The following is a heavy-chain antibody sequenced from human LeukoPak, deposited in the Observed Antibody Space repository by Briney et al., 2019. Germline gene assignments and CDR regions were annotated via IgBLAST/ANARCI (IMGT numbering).Heavy chain of an antibody. CDR1: GFTFSSAA. Sequence: GGSLSLSCAASGFTFSSAAMTWVRQAPGKRLEWVSTITGSDDRTYYGDSVKGRFTISRDYSKNTLHLQMNSLRVEDTAIYYCAKGPQLNSGYHPNYWGQGILVTVSS. D-gene: IGHD3-22*01. CDR3: AKGPQLNSGYHPNY. J-gene: IGHJ4*02. CDR2: ITGSDDRT. V-gene: IGHV3-23*01.